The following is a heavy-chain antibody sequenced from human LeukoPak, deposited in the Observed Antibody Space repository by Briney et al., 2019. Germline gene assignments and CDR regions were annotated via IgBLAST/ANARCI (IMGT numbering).Heavy chain of an antibody. CDR2: IYYSGST. CDR1: GGSINSGDYY. D-gene: IGHD2-2*01. J-gene: IGHJ4*02. V-gene: IGHV4-39*07. Sequence: PSETLSLTCTVSGGSINSGDYYWVWIRQPPGKGLEWIGSIYYSGSTSYNPSLKSRVTMTVDTSKSQFSLKLSSVTAADTAVYYCARATVAAAAPGGYWGQGTLVTVPS. CDR3: ARATVAAAAPGGY.